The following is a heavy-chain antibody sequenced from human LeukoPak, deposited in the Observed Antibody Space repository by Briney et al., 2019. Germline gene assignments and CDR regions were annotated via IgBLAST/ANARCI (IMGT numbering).Heavy chain of an antibody. CDR3: ARPTYSSSWVPFDY. CDR2: ISYDESNK. D-gene: IGHD6-13*01. CDR1: GFTFSDYA. J-gene: IGHJ4*02. V-gene: IGHV3-30*04. Sequence: PGGSLRLSCAASGFTFSDYAMHWDRQAPGKGLEWVAVISYDESNKYYADSVKGRFTISRDNSKNTLYLQMNSLRTEDTAVYYCARPTYSSSWVPFDYWGQGTLVTVSS.